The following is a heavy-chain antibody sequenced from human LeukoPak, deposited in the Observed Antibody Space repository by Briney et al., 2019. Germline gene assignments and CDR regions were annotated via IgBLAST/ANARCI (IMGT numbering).Heavy chain of an antibody. CDR2: IYYSGST. CDR3: ARGGYSYGSPDY. CDR1: GGSISSYY. V-gene: IGHV4-59*01. D-gene: IGHD5-18*01. Sequence: SETLSLTCTVSGGSISSYYWSCIRQPPGKGLEWIGYIYYSGSTNYNPSLKSRVTISVDTSKNQFSLKLSSVTAADTAVYYCARGGYSYGSPDYWGQGTLVTVSS. J-gene: IGHJ4*02.